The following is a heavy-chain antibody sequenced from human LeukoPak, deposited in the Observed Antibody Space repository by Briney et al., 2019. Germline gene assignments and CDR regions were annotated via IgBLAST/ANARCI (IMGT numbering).Heavy chain of an antibody. Sequence: GASVKVSCKASGYTFTSYDINWVRQATGQGLEWMGWMNPNNNNTGYAQKFQGRVTMTRNTSISTAYMELSSLRSEDTAVYYCARGKIYDSSGYHSLGFDPWGQGTLVTVSS. J-gene: IGHJ5*02. V-gene: IGHV1-8*01. CDR1: GYTFTSYD. CDR2: MNPNNNNT. CDR3: ARGKIYDSSGYHSLGFDP. D-gene: IGHD3-22*01.